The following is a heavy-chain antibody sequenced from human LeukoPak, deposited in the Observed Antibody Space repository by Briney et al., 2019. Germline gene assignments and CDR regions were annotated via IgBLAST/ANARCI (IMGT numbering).Heavy chain of an antibody. Sequence: SETLSLTCTVSGGSISSSSYYWGWIRQPPGKGLEWIGNIYYSWSTYYNPSLKSRVTISVDTSKNQFSLKLSSVTAADTAVYYCATISSDWYGAFDYWGQGTLVTVSS. V-gene: IGHV4-39*01. D-gene: IGHD6-19*01. CDR3: ATISSDWYGAFDY. J-gene: IGHJ4*02. CDR1: GGSISSSSYY. CDR2: IYYSWST.